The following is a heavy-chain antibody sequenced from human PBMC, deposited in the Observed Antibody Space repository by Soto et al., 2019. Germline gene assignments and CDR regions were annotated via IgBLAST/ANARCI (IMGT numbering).Heavy chain of an antibody. CDR1: GGSISSYD. J-gene: IGHJ6*03. V-gene: IGHV4-59*08. Sequence: KTSETLSLTCTVSGGSISSYDWSWIRQPPGKGLEWIGYIYNSGSTNYNPSLKSRVTISVDTSKNQLSLKLSSVTAADTAVYYCARHSIRSGYYIGSGYYYYYMDVWGKGTTVTVSS. D-gene: IGHD3-3*01. CDR2: IYNSGST. CDR3: ARHSIRSGYYIGSGYYYYYMDV.